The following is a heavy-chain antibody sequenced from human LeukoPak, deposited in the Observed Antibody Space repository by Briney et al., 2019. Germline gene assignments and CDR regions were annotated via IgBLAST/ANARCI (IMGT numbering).Heavy chain of an antibody. J-gene: IGHJ6*02. CDR2: INPNSGGT. CDR3: ARGGYDFVYYYYGMDV. Sequence: ASVKVSCKASGGTFSSYAISWVRQAPGQGLEWMGRINPNSGGTNYAQKFQGRVTMTRGTSISTAYMELSRLRSDDTAVYYCARGGYDFVYYYYGMDVWGQGTTVTVSS. CDR1: GGTFSSYA. D-gene: IGHD3-3*01. V-gene: IGHV1-2*06.